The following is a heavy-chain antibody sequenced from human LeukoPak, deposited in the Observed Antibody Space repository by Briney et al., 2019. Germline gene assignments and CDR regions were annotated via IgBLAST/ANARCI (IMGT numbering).Heavy chain of an antibody. CDR2: IWNDGSDE. V-gene: IGHV3-33*01. D-gene: IGHD1-26*01. CDR1: GFIFSKYA. J-gene: IGHJ3*02. CDR3: AFEIGRSQGAFDI. Sequence: GGSPRLSCAASGFIFSKYAMHWVRQTPGKGLEWVAAIWNDGSDENYADSVKGRFTISSDNSKNTLYLQMNSLRAEDTAVYYCAFEIGRSQGAFDIWGQGTMITVSS.